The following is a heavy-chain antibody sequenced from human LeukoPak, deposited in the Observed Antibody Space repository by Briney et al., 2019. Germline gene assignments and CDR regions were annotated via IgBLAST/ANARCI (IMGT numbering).Heavy chain of an antibody. D-gene: IGHD6-13*01. CDR1: GYTFTDYY. V-gene: IGHV1-2*02. CDR2: INPNSGGT. Sequence: ASVKVSFKASGYTFTDYYMHWVRQAPGQGREWMGWINPNSGGTNYAQKFQGRVTMTTDTSISTAYMEVSRLRSDDTAVYYCARVRIGQQLDKYYYYAMDVWGQGTTVTVSS. CDR3: ARVRIGQQLDKYYYYAMDV. J-gene: IGHJ6*02.